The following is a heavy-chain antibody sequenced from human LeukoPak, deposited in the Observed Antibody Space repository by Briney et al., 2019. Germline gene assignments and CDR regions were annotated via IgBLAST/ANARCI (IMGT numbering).Heavy chain of an antibody. J-gene: IGHJ5*02. CDR2: ITTSDGNT. CDR3: ARARYCSGGSCYSGWFDP. Sequence: GGSLRLSCAASGFTFSSYTMSWVRQAPGKGLEWVSTITTSDGNTYYADSVKGRFTVSRDNSKNTLFLQMNSLRAEDTAVYYCARARYCSGGSCYSGWFDPWGQGTLVTVSS. D-gene: IGHD2-15*01. CDR1: GFTFSSYT. V-gene: IGHV3-23*01.